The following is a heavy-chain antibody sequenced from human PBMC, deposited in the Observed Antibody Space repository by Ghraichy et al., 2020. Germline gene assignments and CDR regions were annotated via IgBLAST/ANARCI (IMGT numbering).Heavy chain of an antibody. CDR3: TKGDWLDY. Sequence: GGSLRLSCAASGFTFNTYVMNWVRQTPGKGLEWVSGLDENGDNTYYADTVQGRFTIYRDNSKNTLYLLMNSLRADDTAVYYCTKGDWLDYWGQGTLVTVSS. V-gene: IGHV3-23*01. J-gene: IGHJ4*02. CDR2: LDENGDNT. CDR1: GFTFNTYV. D-gene: IGHD3-9*01.